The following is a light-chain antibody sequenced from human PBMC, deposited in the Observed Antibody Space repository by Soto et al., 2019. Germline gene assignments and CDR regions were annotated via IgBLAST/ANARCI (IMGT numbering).Light chain of an antibody. V-gene: IGKV3-15*01. CDR2: GAS. Sequence: EIVMTQSPATLSVSPGERVTLSCRASQSVSRNLAWYQQIPGQAPRLLMYGASTRATGIPARFSGSGSGTEFTLTISLLQSEDFAVYYCQQYNNWPPLAFGGGTKVEIK. CDR3: QQYNNWPPLA. J-gene: IGKJ4*01. CDR1: QSVSRN.